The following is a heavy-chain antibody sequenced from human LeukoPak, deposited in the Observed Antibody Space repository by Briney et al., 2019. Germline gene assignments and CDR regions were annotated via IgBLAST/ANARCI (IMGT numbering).Heavy chain of an antibody. CDR1: GYTFTSYD. J-gene: IGHJ6*03. Sequence: ASGTVSCTASGYTFTSYDINWVRQATGQGLEWLGWMNPNSGNTGYAQKFQGRVTITRNTSISTAYMELSSLRSEDTAVYYCARGFFGSGWYGYYYMDVWGKGTTVTVSS. V-gene: IGHV1-8*03. CDR2: MNPNSGNT. CDR3: ARGFFGSGWYGYYYMDV. D-gene: IGHD6-19*01.